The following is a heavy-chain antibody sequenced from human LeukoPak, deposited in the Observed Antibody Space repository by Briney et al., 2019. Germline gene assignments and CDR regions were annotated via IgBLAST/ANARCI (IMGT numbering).Heavy chain of an antibody. CDR2: INHSGST. CDR1: GGSFSGYY. Sequence: SETLSLTCAVYGGSFSGYYWSWIRQPPGKGLEWIWEINHSGSTNYNPSLKSRVTISVDTSKNQFSLKLSSVTAADTAVYYCARGVPYCSGGSCYSRQPYYFDYWGQGTLVTVSS. D-gene: IGHD2-15*01. V-gene: IGHV4-34*01. J-gene: IGHJ4*02. CDR3: ARGVPYCSGGSCYSRQPYYFDY.